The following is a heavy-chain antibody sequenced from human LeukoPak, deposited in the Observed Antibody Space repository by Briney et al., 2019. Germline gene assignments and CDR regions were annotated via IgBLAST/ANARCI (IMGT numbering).Heavy chain of an antibody. D-gene: IGHD6-19*01. Sequence: ASVKVSFKASGYTFTSYYMHWVRQGPGQGLEWMGLINPSGGSTSYAQKFQGRVTMTRDTSTSTVYMELSSLRSVDTAVYYCAREEGIAVKLNYFDYWGQGTLVTVSS. CDR1: GYTFTSYY. CDR2: INPSGGST. CDR3: AREEGIAVKLNYFDY. V-gene: IGHV1-46*01. J-gene: IGHJ4*02.